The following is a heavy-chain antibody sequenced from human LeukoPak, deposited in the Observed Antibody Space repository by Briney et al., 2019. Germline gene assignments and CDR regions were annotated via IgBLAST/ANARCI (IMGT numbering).Heavy chain of an antibody. D-gene: IGHD3-9*01. Sequence: GGSLRLSCAASGFTFSSYWMSWVRQAPGKGLEWVANIKQDGSEKYYVDSVKGRFTISRDNAKNSLYLQMNSLRAEDTAVYYCARDRTYYDILTGYYRPYYFDYWGQGTLVTVSS. V-gene: IGHV3-7*01. CDR3: ARDRTYYDILTGYYRPYYFDY. J-gene: IGHJ4*02. CDR2: IKQDGSEK. CDR1: GFTFSSYW.